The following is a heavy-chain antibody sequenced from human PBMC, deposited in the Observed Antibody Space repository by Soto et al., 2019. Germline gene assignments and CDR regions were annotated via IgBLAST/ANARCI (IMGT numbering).Heavy chain of an antibody. CDR3: ARDEIVVPAAIGNYFDY. Sequence: EVQLVESGGGLVQPGGSLRLSCAASGFTFSSYSMNWVRQAPGKGLEWVSYISSSSITIYYADSVKGRFTISRDNAKNSLYLQMNSLGAEDTAVYYCARDEIVVPAAIGNYFDYWGQGTLVTVSS. D-gene: IGHD2-2*02. J-gene: IGHJ4*02. CDR1: GFTFSSYS. CDR2: ISSSSITI. V-gene: IGHV3-48*01.